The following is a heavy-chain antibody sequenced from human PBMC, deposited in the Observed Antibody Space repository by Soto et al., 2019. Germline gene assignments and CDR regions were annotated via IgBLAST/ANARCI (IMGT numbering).Heavy chain of an antibody. J-gene: IGHJ4*02. CDR3: ASYDFGPFVY. CDR2: IYHTEST. Sequence: SETLSLTCAVSGDSISSSFWWSWVRQPPGKGLEWIGEIYHTESTVYNPSLKSRVTISVDKSKNQFSLNLDSVTAADTAVYYCASYDFGPFVYSGRGILVTVSS. V-gene: IGHV4-4*02. CDR1: GDSISSSFW. D-gene: IGHD4-17*01.